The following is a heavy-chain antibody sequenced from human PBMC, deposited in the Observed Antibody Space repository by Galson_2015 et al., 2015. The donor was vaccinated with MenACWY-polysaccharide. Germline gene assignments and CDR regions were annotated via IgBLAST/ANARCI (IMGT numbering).Heavy chain of an antibody. CDR2: INPDGGST. V-gene: IGHV1-46*02. CDR3: ARITASGLDY. D-gene: IGHD2-21*02. J-gene: IGHJ4*02. Sequence: SVKVSCKASGYTFNNYYINWVRQAPGQGLEWLGYINPDGGSTYYAQNVKGRFTMTKDKSKNSVYVDLSSLRSEDTAIYYCARITASGLDYWGQGTLVTVSS. CDR1: GYTFNNYY.